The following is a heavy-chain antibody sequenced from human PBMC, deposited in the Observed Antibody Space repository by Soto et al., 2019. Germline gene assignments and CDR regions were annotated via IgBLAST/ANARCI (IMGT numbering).Heavy chain of an antibody. V-gene: IGHV4-31*03. Sequence: QVQLQESGPGLVKPSQTLSLTCTVSGDSISSTNNYWSWIRQHPGKGLEWIGYIYYSGSTYYNPSLKSRPAISVDTSKNQFSLKLSSVTAADTAVYCCARTVCSSASCSGYYYYGLDVWGQGTTVTVSS. J-gene: IGHJ6*02. CDR3: ARTVCSSASCSGYYYYGLDV. CDR2: IYYSGST. CDR1: GDSISSTNNY. D-gene: IGHD2-2*01.